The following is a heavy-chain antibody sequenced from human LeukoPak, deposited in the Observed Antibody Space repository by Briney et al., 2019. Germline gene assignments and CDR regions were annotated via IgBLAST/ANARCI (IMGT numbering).Heavy chain of an antibody. V-gene: IGHV4-39*07. Sequence: SETLSLTCTVSGGSISSSSYYWGWIRQPPGTGLEWIGSIYYSGSTYYNPSLKSRVTISVDTSKNQFSLMLSSVTAADTAVYYCARDQASRIAAAGEFDYWGQGTLVTVSS. CDR3: ARDQASRIAAAGEFDY. J-gene: IGHJ4*02. CDR1: GGSISSSSYY. D-gene: IGHD6-13*01. CDR2: IYYSGST.